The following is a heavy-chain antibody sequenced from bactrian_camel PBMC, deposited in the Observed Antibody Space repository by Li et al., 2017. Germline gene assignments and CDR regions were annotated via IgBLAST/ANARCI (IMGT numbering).Heavy chain of an antibody. Sequence: QVQLVESGGGSVQDGGSLRLSCAASGYTATYRTRYAVAWFRQSPGKEREGVAAIDSDGITTYADDVKGRFTISKDNAKTTLYLQMTSLKPEDTAMYYCAARTKFTELVCSIDEGTQVTVS. D-gene: IGHD7*01. CDR1: GYTATYRTRYA. V-gene: IGHV3S53*01. J-gene: IGHJ4*01. CDR2: IDSDGIT.